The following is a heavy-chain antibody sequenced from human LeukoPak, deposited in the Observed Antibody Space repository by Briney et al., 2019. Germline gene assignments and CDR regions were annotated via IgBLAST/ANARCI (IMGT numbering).Heavy chain of an antibody. CDR3: ARGGEYQLQTHAFDI. Sequence: SVKVSCKASGGTFSSYAISWVRQAPGQGLEWMGGIIPIFGTANYAQKFQGRVTITADESTSTAYMELSSLRSEDTAVYYCARGGEYQLQTHAFDIWGQGTMVTVSS. CDR2: IIPIFGTA. D-gene: IGHD2-2*01. V-gene: IGHV1-69*13. J-gene: IGHJ3*02. CDR1: GGTFSSYA.